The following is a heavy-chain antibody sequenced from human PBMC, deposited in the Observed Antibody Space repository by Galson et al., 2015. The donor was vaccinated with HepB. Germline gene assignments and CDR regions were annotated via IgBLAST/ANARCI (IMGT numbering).Heavy chain of an antibody. D-gene: IGHD6-13*01. CDR1: GFTFSSYA. Sequence: SLRLSCAASGFTFSSYAMSWVRQAPGKGLEWVSAISGSGGSTYYADSVKGRFTISRDNSKNTLYLQVNSLRAEDTAVYYCAKGRKQQQGPRYYGMDVWGQGTTVTVSS. V-gene: IGHV3-23*01. CDR3: AKGRKQQQGPRYYGMDV. J-gene: IGHJ6*02. CDR2: ISGSGGST.